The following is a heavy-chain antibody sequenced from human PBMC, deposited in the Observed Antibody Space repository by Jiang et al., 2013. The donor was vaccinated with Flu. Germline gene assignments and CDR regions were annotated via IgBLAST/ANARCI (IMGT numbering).Heavy chain of an antibody. Sequence: VQLLESGGGLVQPGGSLRLSCAASGLTFSSSVMTWVRQAPGKGLEWVSEISGNGANIYYADSVKGRFTISRDNSKNALYLQMNSLRAEDTAVYYCAKDRAGYGDSGYWGQGTLVTVSS. J-gene: IGHJ4*02. CDR1: GLTFSSSV. D-gene: IGHD4-17*01. CDR3: AKDRAGYGDSGY. CDR2: ISGNGANI. V-gene: IGHV3-23*01.